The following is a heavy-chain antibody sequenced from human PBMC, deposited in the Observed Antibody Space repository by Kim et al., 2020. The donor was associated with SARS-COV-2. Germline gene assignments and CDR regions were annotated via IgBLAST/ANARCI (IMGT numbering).Heavy chain of an antibody. Sequence: SVKVSCKASGGTFSSYAISWVRQAPGQGLEWMGGIIPIFGTANYAQKFQGRVTITADESTSTAYMELSSLRSEDTAVYYCARYYYDSSGYLNWFDPWGQGTLVTVSS. CDR1: GGTFSSYA. J-gene: IGHJ5*02. V-gene: IGHV1-69*13. D-gene: IGHD3-22*01. CDR3: ARYYYDSSGYLNWFDP. CDR2: IIPIFGTA.